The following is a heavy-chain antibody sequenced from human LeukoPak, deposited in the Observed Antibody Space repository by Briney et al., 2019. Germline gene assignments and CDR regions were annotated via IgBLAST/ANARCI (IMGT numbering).Heavy chain of an antibody. V-gene: IGHV4-61*02. Sequence: SQTLSLTCTVSGGSISSGSYYWSWIRQPAGKGLEWVGRIYTSGSTNYNPSLKSRVTISVDTSKNQFSLKLSSVTAADTAVYYCARDSSYYGSGSYYNTRFDPWGQGTLVTVSS. D-gene: IGHD3-10*01. CDR3: ARDSSYYGSGSYYNTRFDP. CDR2: IYTSGST. J-gene: IGHJ5*02. CDR1: GGSISSGSYY.